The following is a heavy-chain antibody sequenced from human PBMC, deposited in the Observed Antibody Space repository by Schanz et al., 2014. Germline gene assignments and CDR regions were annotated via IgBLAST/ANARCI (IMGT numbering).Heavy chain of an antibody. J-gene: IGHJ4*02. D-gene: IGHD3-10*01. V-gene: IGHV3-11*05. CDR2: ISDSGTYT. CDR1: GFTFSNYW. CDR3: AKYRGCYRVSGSYRELEY. Sequence: VQVVQSGGGLVKPGGSLRLSCAASGFTFSNYWMTWVRQAPGKGLEWLSYISDSGTYTNYADSVKGRFTISRDNAKSSLYLQMNSLRPEDTAVYYCAKYRGCYRVSGSYRELEYWGQGTLVTVSS.